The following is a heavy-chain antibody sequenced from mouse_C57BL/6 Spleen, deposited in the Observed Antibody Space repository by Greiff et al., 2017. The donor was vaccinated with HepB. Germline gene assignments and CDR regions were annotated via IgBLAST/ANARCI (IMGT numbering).Heavy chain of an antibody. CDR2: IYPSDSET. J-gene: IGHJ1*03. Sequence: QVQLQQPGAELVRPGASVKLSCKASGYTFTSYWMEWVKQRPGQGLEWIGNIYPSDSETHYNQKFKGKATLTVDKYSSTAYMQLSSLTSEDSAVYYCARSGYESYWYFDVSGTRTTVTVSS. D-gene: IGHD2-2*01. CDR1: GYTFTSYW. V-gene: IGHV1-61*01. CDR3: ARSGYESYWYFDV.